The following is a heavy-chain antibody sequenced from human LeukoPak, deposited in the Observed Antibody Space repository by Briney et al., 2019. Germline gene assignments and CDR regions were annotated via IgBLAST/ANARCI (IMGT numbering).Heavy chain of an antibody. V-gene: IGHV1-46*01. CDR3: ARSLTTVTTLDY. CDR1: GYTFTGYY. J-gene: IGHJ4*02. CDR2: INPSGGST. Sequence: ASVKVSCKASGYTFTGYYMHWVRQAPGQGLEWMGIINPSGGSTSYAQKFQGRVTMTRDMSTSTVYMELSSLRSEDTAVYYCARSLTTVTTLDYWGQGTLVTVSS. D-gene: IGHD4-17*01.